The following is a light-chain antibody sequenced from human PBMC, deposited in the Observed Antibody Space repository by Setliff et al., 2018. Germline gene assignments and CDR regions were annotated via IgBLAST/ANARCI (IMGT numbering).Light chain of an antibody. J-gene: IGLJ1*01. CDR3: NSYTGTTTPYV. CDR1: SNDIGYYNF. V-gene: IGLV2-14*03. Sequence: QSALTQPASVSGSPGQSITISCTGTSNDIGYYNFVSWYQQYPGKHPKLLIYEVTNRPSGVSNRFSGSKSGNTASLTISELQAEDEADYYCNSYTGTTTPYVFGTGTKVTVL. CDR2: EVT.